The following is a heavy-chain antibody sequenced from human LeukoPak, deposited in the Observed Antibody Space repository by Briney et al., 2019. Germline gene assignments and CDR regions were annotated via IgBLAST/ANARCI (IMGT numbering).Heavy chain of an antibody. J-gene: IGHJ4*02. CDR3: AKDVYYDSSGYYYWEGLGY. CDR2: ISGSGGST. Sequence: GGSLRLSCAASGFTFSSYAMSWVRQAPGKGLEWVSAISGSGGSTYYADSVKGRFTISRDNSKNTLYLQMNSLRAEDTAVYYCAKDVYYDSSGYYYWEGLGYWGQGTLVTVSS. CDR1: GFTFSSYA. V-gene: IGHV3-23*01. D-gene: IGHD3-22*01.